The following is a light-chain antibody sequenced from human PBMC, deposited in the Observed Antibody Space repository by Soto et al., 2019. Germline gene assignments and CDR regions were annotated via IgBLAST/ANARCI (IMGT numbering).Light chain of an antibody. CDR2: DES. V-gene: IGKV3D-15*01. Sequence: ILMTHSPAARSGSPGDRSTLSCRASQSVDNDLAWYQQKPGQPPRLLIYDESHRATGIQARFSGRQSGKELTPTITSMLSEDFEVYYCHQSHKCHLNFGGGNKADIK. J-gene: IGKJ4*01. CDR3: HQSHKCHLN. CDR1: QSVDND.